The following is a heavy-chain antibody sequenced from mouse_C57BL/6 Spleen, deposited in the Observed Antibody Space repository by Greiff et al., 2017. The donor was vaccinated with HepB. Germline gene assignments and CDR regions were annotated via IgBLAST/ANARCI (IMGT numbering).Heavy chain of an antibody. CDR1: GYTFTSYW. J-gene: IGHJ2*01. CDR2: IDPNSGGT. V-gene: IGHV1-72*01. CDR3: ARLSLPTVFDY. Sequence: QVQLQQPGAELVKPGASVKLSCKASGYTFTSYWMHWVKQRPGRGLEWIGRIDPNSGGTKYNEKFKSKATLTVDKPSSTAYMPLSSLTSEDSAVYYCARLSLPTVFDYWGQGTTLTVSS. D-gene: IGHD1-1*01.